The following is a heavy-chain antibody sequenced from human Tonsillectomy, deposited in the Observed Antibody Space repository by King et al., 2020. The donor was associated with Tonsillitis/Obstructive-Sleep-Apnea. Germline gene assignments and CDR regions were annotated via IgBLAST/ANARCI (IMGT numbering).Heavy chain of an antibody. CDR1: GYIFRNYG. Sequence: QLVQSGAEVKKPGASVKVSCKASGYIFRNYGISWVRQAPGQGLEWMGWISGHNGDTNYAQTLQGRITLTTDTSTSTAYMELRGLGSDDTAVYYCARDIVVVPGVITEWWVWGKGTTVTVSS. V-gene: IGHV1-18*04. CDR2: ISGHNGDT. CDR3: ARDIVVVPGVITEWWV. J-gene: IGHJ6*04. D-gene: IGHD2-21*01.